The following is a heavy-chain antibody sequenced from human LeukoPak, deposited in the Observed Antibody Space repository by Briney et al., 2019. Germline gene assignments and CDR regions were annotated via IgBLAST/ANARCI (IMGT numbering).Heavy chain of an antibody. V-gene: IGHV4-59*02. J-gene: IGHJ4*02. CDR1: GGSVSDYY. CDR3: ARRINYFDY. D-gene: IGHD5-24*01. CDR2: IYYSGST. Sequence: SETLSLTCTVSGGSVSDYYWSWIRQAPGKGLEWVGYIYYSGSTNYNPSLKSRVTMSVDTSKNQFSLKLRSVTATDTAVYYCARRINYFDYWGLGTLVTVSS.